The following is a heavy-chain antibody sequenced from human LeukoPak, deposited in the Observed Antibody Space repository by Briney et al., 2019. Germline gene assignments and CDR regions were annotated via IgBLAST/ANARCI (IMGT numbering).Heavy chain of an antibody. D-gene: IGHD6-19*01. CDR3: ARDRDSSGWFDFDY. Sequence: SVKVSCKASGGTFSSYAISWVRQAPGQGLEWMGGNIPIFGTANYAQKFQGRVTITADESTSTAYMELSSLRSEDTAVYYCARDRDSSGWFDFDYWGQGTLVTVSS. CDR1: GGTFSSYA. V-gene: IGHV1-69*13. J-gene: IGHJ4*02. CDR2: NIPIFGTA.